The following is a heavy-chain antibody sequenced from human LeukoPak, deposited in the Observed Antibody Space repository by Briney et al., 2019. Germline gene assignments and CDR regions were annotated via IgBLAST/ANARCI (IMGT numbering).Heavy chain of an antibody. D-gene: IGHD5-12*01. CDR3: ARRPLRSPGLDY. V-gene: IGHV4-38-2*02. CDR2: INHSGST. Sequence: SETLSLTCTVSGYSISSGYYWSWIRQPPGKGLEWIGEINHSGSTNYNPSLKSRVTISVDTSKNQFSLKLSSVTAADTAVYYCARRPLRSPGLDYWGQGTLVTVSS. CDR1: GYSISSGYY. J-gene: IGHJ4*02.